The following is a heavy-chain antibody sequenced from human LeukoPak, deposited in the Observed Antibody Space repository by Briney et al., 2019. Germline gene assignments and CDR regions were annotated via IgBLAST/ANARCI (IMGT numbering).Heavy chain of an antibody. CDR1: GDSVSSNTAA. D-gene: IGHD2-2*01. CDR2: TYYRSKWYN. Sequence: SQTLSLTCAISGDSVSSNTAAWNWIRQSPSRGLEWLGRTYYRSKWYNDYAVSVKSRISINPDTSQNQFSLQLNSVTPEDTAVYYCARGGTGYCTSTSCSFDYWAREPWSPSPQ. V-gene: IGHV6-1*01. CDR3: ARGGTGYCTSTSCSFDY. J-gene: IGHJ4*02.